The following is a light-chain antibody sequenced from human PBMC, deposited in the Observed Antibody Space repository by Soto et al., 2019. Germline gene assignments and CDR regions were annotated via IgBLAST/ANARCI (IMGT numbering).Light chain of an antibody. J-gene: IGKJ5*01. CDR2: DAS. V-gene: IGKV1-33*01. CDR1: QDITMY. CDR3: QQYDNVFT. Sequence: IQMTQSPSSLSACVGDRVTITCQASQDITMYLNLYQQKPGKAPKLLIYDASNLQTGVPSRFSGSGYGTDFTFTISSLRPEDIATYYCQQYDNVFTFGQGTRLEIK.